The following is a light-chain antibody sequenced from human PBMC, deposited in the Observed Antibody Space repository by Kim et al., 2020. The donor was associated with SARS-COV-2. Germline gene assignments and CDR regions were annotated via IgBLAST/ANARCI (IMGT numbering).Light chain of an antibody. CDR1: SLRSYY. V-gene: IGLV3-19*01. Sequence: SSELTQDPAVSVALGQTVRITCQGDSLRSYYSSWYQQKPGQAPVLVIYGKNNRPSGIPDRFSGSSSGNTASLTITGAPAEDEADYSCNSRDSSGNHLVFG. J-gene: IGLJ2*01. CDR2: GKN. CDR3: NSRDSSGNHLV.